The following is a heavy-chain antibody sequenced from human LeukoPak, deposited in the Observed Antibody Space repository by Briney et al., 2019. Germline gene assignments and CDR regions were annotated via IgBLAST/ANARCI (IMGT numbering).Heavy chain of an antibody. Sequence: GGSLRLSCAASGFTFSSYAMSWVRQAPGKGLEWVSAISGSGGSTYYADSVKGRFTISRDNSKNTLYLQMNSLRAEDTAVYYCAGGSGYYPFYYFGYWGQGTLVTVSS. J-gene: IGHJ4*02. CDR2: ISGSGGST. CDR3: AGGSGYYPFYYFGY. V-gene: IGHV3-23*01. CDR1: GFTFSSYA. D-gene: IGHD3-22*01.